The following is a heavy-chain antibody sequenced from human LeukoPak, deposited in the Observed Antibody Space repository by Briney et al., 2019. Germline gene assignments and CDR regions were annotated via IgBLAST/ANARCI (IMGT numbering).Heavy chain of an antibody. Sequence: SETLSLTCTVSGGSISSGGYYWGWIRQPPGKGLEWIGSIYYSGSTYYNPSLKSRVTISVDTSKNQFSLKLSSVTAADTAVYYCARQPSYDYVWGSYRETFDYWGQGTLVTVSS. D-gene: IGHD3-16*02. V-gene: IGHV4-39*01. CDR1: GGSISSGGYY. CDR2: IYYSGST. CDR3: ARQPSYDYVWGSYRETFDY. J-gene: IGHJ4*02.